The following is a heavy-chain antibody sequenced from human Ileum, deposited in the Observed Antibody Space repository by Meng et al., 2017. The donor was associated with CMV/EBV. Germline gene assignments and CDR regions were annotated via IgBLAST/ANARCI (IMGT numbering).Heavy chain of an antibody. CDR3: ASQVENSGPFDY. CDR1: GGNFSSYA. Sequence: KASGGNFSSYAISWVRQAPGQGLEWMGGIIPIFGTANYAQKFQGRVTITTDESTSTAYMELSSLRSEDTAVYYCASQVENSGPFDYWGQGTLVTVSS. V-gene: IGHV1-69*05. D-gene: IGHD5-24*01. CDR2: IIPIFGTA. J-gene: IGHJ4*02.